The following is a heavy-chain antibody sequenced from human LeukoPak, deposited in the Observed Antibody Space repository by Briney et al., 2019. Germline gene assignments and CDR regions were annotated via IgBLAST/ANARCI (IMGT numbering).Heavy chain of an antibody. Sequence: GGSLRLSCAASGFTFSSCGMSWVRQAPGRGLEWVSALSDSGGRTFYADSVKGRFTISRDNSKNTLYLQLNRLRAEDTAVYYCAKSGGERYGSGSYYRPYRRNYYFDYWGQGTLVTVSS. J-gene: IGHJ4*02. D-gene: IGHD3-10*01. CDR2: LSDSGGRT. V-gene: IGHV3-23*01. CDR3: AKSGGERYGSGSYYRPYRRNYYFDY. CDR1: GFTFSSCG.